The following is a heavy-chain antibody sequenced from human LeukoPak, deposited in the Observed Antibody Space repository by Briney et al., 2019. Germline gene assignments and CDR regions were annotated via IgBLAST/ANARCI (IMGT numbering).Heavy chain of an antibody. D-gene: IGHD1-26*01. V-gene: IGHV4-61*02. CDR3: ARGKGGSYSDAFDI. CDR2: IYTSGST. J-gene: IGHJ3*02. Sequence: SQTLSLTCTVSGGSISSGSYYWSWIRQPAGKGLEWIGRIYTSGSTNYNPSLKSRVTISVGTSKNQFSLKLSSVTAADTAVYYCARGKGGSYSDAFDIWGQGTMVTVSS. CDR1: GGSISSGSYY.